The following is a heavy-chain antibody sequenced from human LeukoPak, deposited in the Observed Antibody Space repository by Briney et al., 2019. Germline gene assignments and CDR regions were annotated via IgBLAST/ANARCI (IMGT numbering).Heavy chain of an antibody. CDR3: ARELRGDGVNY. D-gene: IGHD5-12*01. V-gene: IGHV1-2*06. Sequence: ASVKVSCKASGYTFTGYYMHWVRQAPGRGLERMGRINPNSGGTNYAQKFQGRVTMTRDTSISTAYMELSRLRSDDTAVYYCARELRGDGVNYWGQGTLVTVSS. CDR2: INPNSGGT. CDR1: GYTFTGYY. J-gene: IGHJ4*02.